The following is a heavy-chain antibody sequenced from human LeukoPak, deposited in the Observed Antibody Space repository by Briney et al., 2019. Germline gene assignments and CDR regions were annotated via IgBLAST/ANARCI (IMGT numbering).Heavy chain of an antibody. Sequence: PGGSLRLSCAASGFTFSSYAMHWVRQAPGKGLEWVAVISYDGSNKYYADSVKGRFTISRDNSKNTLYLQMNSLRAEDTAVYYCARVDETNAFDIWGQGTMVTVSS. CDR1: GFTFSSYA. V-gene: IGHV3-30-3*01. CDR2: ISYDGSNK. D-gene: IGHD5-24*01. J-gene: IGHJ3*02. CDR3: ARVDETNAFDI.